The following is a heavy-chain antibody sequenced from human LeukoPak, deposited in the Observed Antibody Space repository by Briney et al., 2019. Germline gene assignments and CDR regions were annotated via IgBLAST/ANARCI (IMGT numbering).Heavy chain of an antibody. V-gene: IGHV3-21*01. Sequence: GGSLRLSCAAFGFTFSSYSMNWVRQAPGKGLEWVSSISSSSSYIYYADSVKGRFTISRDNAKNSLYLQMNSLRAEDTAVYYCAREACSGGSCYSGYWGQGTLVTVSS. CDR1: GFTFSSYS. CDR3: AREACSGGSCYSGY. CDR2: ISSSSSYI. D-gene: IGHD2-15*01. J-gene: IGHJ4*02.